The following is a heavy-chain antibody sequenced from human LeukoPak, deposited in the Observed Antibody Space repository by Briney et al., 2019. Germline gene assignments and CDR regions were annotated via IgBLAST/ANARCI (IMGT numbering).Heavy chain of an antibody. CDR2: INTNTGNP. Sequence: ASVKVSYKASGYTFTSYAMNWVRQAPRQGLEWMGWINTNTGNPTYAQGFTGRFVFSLDTSVSTAYLQISSLKAEDTAVYYCARDRGYSGYLGYYYYYGMDVWGQGTTVTVSS. D-gene: IGHD5-12*01. J-gene: IGHJ6*02. V-gene: IGHV7-4-1*02. CDR1: GYTFTSYA. CDR3: ARDRGYSGYLGYYYYYGMDV.